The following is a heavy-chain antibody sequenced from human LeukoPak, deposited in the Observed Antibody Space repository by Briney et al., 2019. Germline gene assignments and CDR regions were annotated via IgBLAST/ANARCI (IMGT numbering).Heavy chain of an antibody. CDR1: GGTFSSYD. CDR2: IMPISGTA. D-gene: IGHD2-2*01. V-gene: IGHV1-69*06. CDR3: ASGRTDIVVVPATLRNYYFDY. J-gene: IGHJ4*02. Sequence: SVKVSCKASGGTFSSYDISWVRQAPGQGLEWMGGIMPISGTANYAQKFQGRVTITADKPTNTAYMELSSLRSEDTAVYYCASGRTDIVVVPATLRNYYFDYWGQGTLVTVSS.